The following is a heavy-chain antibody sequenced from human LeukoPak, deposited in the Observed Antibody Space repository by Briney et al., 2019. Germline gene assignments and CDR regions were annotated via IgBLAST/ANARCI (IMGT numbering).Heavy chain of an antibody. J-gene: IGHJ4*02. D-gene: IGHD5/OR15-5a*01. CDR2: ISTSSSYT. CDR3: ARTSSSVLDY. CDR1: GFTVSSNY. V-gene: IGHV3-11*06. Sequence: GGSLRLSCAASGFTVSSNYMSWVRQAPGKGLEWVSYISTSSSYTNYADSVKGRFTISRDNAKNSLYLQMNSLRAEDTAVYYCARTSSSVLDYWGQGTLVTVSS.